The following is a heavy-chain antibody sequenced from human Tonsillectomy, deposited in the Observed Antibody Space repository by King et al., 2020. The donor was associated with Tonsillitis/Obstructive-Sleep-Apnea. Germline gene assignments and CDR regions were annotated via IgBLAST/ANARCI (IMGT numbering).Heavy chain of an antibody. D-gene: IGHD1-26*01. J-gene: IGHJ3*02. CDR2: IYSGGST. Sequence: EVQLVESGGGLIQPGGSLRLSCAASGFTVSSNYMSWVRQAPGKGLEWGSVIYSGGSTYYADSVKGRFTITRDNSKNTLYLQMNSLRAEDTAVYYCAREALGGSYYGAFDIWGQGTMVTVSS. CDR1: GFTVSSNY. V-gene: IGHV3-53*01. CDR3: AREALGGSYYGAFDI.